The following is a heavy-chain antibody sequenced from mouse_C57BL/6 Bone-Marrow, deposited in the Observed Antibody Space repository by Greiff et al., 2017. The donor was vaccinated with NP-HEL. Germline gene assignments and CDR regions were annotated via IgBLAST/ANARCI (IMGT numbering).Heavy chain of an antibody. V-gene: IGHV1-64*01. CDR1: GYTFTSYW. D-gene: IGHD2-4*01. Sequence: VQLQQPGAELVKPGASVKLSCKASGYTFTSYWMHWVKQRPGQGLEWIGMIHPNSGSTNYNEKFKSKATLTVDKSSSTAYMQLSSLTSEDSAVYYCARIYYDYDVLNYWGQGTTLTVSS. CDR2: IHPNSGST. J-gene: IGHJ2*01. CDR3: ARIYYDYDVLNY.